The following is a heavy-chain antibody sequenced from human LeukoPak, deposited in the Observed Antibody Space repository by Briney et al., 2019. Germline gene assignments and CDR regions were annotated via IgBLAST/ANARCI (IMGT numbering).Heavy chain of an antibody. D-gene: IGHD6-19*01. CDR3: SRDSIAVGSFPFDY. J-gene: IGHJ4*02. CDR2: ISSSSSYI. Sequence: GGSLTLSCAASGCTISSNSMNWVCQAPGKGQERVSSISSSSSYIYYADSVKGRFTISRDNAKNSLYLQMKSLRAEDKAVYYCSRDSIAVGSFPFDYWGQGTLVTVSS. V-gene: IGHV3-21*01. CDR1: GCTISSNS.